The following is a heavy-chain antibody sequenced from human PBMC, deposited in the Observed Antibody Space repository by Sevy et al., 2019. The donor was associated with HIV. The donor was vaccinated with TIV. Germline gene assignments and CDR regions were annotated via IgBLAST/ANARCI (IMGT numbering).Heavy chain of an antibody. CDR3: AKETASGYLP. CDR1: GYSISSGYY. CDR2: ISGSGGYT. J-gene: IGHJ5*02. D-gene: IGHD3-3*01. Sequence: ETLSLTCAVSGYSISSGYYWGWIRQPPGKGLEWVSTISGSGGYTYYADSVKGRFTISRDNSKNTVDLLIISLRAEDTAVYYCAKETASGYLPWGQGTLVTVSS. V-gene: IGHV3-23*01.